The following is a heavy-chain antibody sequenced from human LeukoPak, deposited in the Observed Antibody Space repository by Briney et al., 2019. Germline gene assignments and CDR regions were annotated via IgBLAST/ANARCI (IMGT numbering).Heavy chain of an antibody. CDR1: GFIVRNNY. CDR2: IYSGGGT. D-gene: IGHD3-22*01. V-gene: IGHV3-53*01. J-gene: IGHJ4*02. Sequence: GGSLRLSCAASGFIVRNNYMNGVRQAPGKGLEWVSIIYSGGGTYYADSVKGRFTISRDNSKNTLYLQMNSLRADDTAVYYCARGFDFERSGYCPFDYWGPGTLVTVSS. CDR3: ARGFDFERSGYCPFDY.